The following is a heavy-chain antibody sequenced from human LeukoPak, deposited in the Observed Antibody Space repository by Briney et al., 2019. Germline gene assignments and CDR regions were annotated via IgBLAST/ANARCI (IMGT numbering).Heavy chain of an antibody. CDR1: DDSISSSTYY. CDR2: LYYSGKT. J-gene: IGHJ2*01. Sequence: SDTLSLTCIISDDSISSSTYYWGWIRQPPGKGLEWIGTLYYSGKTYYNPSLKSRVTMSVDTSKNQFSLKLTSVTAADTAVYYCARDRGRDSSSWDQSWYFDLWGRGTLVTVSS. D-gene: IGHD6-13*01. V-gene: IGHV4-39*07. CDR3: ARDRGRDSSSWDQSWYFDL.